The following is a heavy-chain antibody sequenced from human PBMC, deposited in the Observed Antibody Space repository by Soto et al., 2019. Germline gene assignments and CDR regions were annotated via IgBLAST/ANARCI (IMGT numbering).Heavy chain of an antibody. CDR3: ARERAYYYGSGPPFYYYYYGMDV. CDR2: INSDGSST. D-gene: IGHD3-10*01. J-gene: IGHJ6*02. CDR1: GFTFSSYA. Sequence: GGSLRLSCAASGFTFSSYAMSWVRQAPGKGLVWVSRINSDGSSTSYADSVKGRFTISRDNAKNTLYLQMNSLRAEDTAVYYCARERAYYYGSGPPFYYYYYGMDVWGQGTTVTVSS. V-gene: IGHV3-74*01.